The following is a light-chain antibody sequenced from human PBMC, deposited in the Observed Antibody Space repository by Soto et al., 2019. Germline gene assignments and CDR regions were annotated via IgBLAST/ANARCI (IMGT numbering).Light chain of an antibody. CDR1: QSISYY. CDR3: QQSYSTPWT. CDR2: STS. Sequence: DIQMTQSPSSLSASVGDRVTITCRASQSISYYLNWYQQKQGRAPRLLIYSTSTLQSGVPSKFSGSASGTDSTLTISSLQPEDFATYYCQQSYSTPWTFGKGTKVDI. V-gene: IGKV1-39*01. J-gene: IGKJ1*01.